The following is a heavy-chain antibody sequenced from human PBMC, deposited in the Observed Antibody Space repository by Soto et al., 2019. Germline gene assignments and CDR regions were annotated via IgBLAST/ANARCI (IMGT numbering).Heavy chain of an antibody. CDR1: GFTVSSNY. D-gene: IGHD1-1*01. CDR3: ARDRATGTTTVY. V-gene: IGHV3-53*01. J-gene: IGHJ4*02. Sequence: GSLRLSCAASGFTVSSNYMSWVRQAPGKGLEWVSVIYSGGSTYYADSVKGRFTISRDNSKNTLYLQMNSLRAEDTAVYYCARDRATGTTTVYWGQGTLVTVSS. CDR2: IYSGGST.